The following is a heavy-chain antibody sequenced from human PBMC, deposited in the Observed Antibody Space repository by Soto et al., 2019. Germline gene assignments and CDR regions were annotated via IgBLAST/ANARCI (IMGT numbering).Heavy chain of an antibody. CDR2: ISSSSIYI. V-gene: IGHV3-21*06. J-gene: IGHJ4*02. D-gene: IGHD3-3*01. CDR3: ARRKDYAFWGGHSDY. Sequence: GGSLRLSCAASGFAFSSFAMNWVRRAPGKVLEWVSSISSSSIYIFYADSVKGRFTISRDNAQNSLYLHMNSLRAEDTAVYYCARRKDYAFWGGHSDYWGQGALLTVSS. CDR1: GFAFSSFA.